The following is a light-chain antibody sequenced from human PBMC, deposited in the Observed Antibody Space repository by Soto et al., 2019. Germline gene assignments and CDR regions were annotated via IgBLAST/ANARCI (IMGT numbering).Light chain of an antibody. CDR1: SSNIGNNY. Sequence: QSVLTQPPSVSAAPGQKVTISCSGSSSNIGNNYVSWYQHLPGTAPKLLIYDNNKGPSGIPDRFSGSKSGTSATLGITGLQTGDDADYYCGTWDSSLSAVVFGGGTKLTVL. CDR2: DNN. CDR3: GTWDSSLSAVV. J-gene: IGLJ2*01. V-gene: IGLV1-51*01.